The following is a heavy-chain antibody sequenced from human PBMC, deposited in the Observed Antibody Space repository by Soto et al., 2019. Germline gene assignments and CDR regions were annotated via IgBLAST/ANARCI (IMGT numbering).Heavy chain of an antibody. CDR2: INTDGSII. Sequence: LGGSLRLSCAASGLIFSNYKMHWVRQAPGKGLVWVSRINTDGSIIDYADSVKGRFTVSRDNAKNTLYLQMNSLRADDTAVYYCARDTDGLHYWGQGTLVTVS. CDR1: GLIFSNYK. J-gene: IGHJ4*02. CDR3: ARDTDGLHY. V-gene: IGHV3-74*01.